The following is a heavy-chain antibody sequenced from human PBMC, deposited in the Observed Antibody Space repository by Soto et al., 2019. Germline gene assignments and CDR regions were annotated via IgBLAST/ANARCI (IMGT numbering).Heavy chain of an antibody. V-gene: IGHV1-69*13. D-gene: IGHD2-15*01. J-gene: IGHJ6*02. CDR1: GGTFSSYA. CDR3: ARHPGYCSGGRCNGQYTLDV. Sequence: VASVKVSCKASGGTFSSYAISWVRQAPGQGLEWMGGIIPIFGTADYAQKFQGRVTITADEPTSTAYMELSSLRSEDTAVYFCARHPGYCSGGRCNGQYTLDVWGQGTTVTVSS. CDR2: IIPIFGTA.